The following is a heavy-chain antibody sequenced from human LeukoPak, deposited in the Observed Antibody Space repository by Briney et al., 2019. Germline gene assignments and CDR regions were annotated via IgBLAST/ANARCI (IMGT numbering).Heavy chain of an antibody. CDR2: ISGSGGST. Sequence: GGSLRLSCAASGFTFSSYAMSWVRQAPGKGLEWVSAISGSGGSTYYADSVKGRFTISRDNSKNTLYLQMNGLRAEDTAVYYCASTIALGFSRAIGVDYWGQGTLVTVSS. CDR3: ASTIALGFSRAIGVDY. V-gene: IGHV3-23*01. CDR1: GFTFSSYA. D-gene: IGHD2-2*01. J-gene: IGHJ4*02.